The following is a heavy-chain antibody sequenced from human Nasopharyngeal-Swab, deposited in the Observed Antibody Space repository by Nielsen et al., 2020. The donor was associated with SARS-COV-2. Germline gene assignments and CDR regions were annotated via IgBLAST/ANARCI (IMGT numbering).Heavy chain of an antibody. J-gene: IGHJ6*02. CDR3: ARDPGMVRGVIIIRYYYGMGV. Sequence: GESLKISCAASGFTFSSYGMHWVRQAPGKGLEWVAVIWYDGSNKYYADSVKGRFTISRDNSKNTLYLQMNSLRAEDTAVYYCARDPGMVRGVIIIRYYYGMGVWGQGTTVTVSS. D-gene: IGHD3-10*01. CDR1: GFTFSSYG. CDR2: IWYDGSNK. V-gene: IGHV3-33*01.